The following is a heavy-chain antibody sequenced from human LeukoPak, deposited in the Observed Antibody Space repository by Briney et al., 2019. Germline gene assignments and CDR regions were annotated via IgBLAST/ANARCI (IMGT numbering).Heavy chain of an antibody. J-gene: IGHJ5*02. V-gene: IGHV4-61*02. Sequence: PSETLSLTCTVSGGSISSGSYYWTWIRQPAGKGLEWIGRIYTSGSTNYNPSLKSRVTISVDTSKNQFSLKLSSVTAADTAAYYCASTPTAAAANWFDPWGQGTLVTVSS. CDR1: GGSISSGSYY. CDR2: IYTSGST. D-gene: IGHD6-13*01. CDR3: ASTPTAAAANWFDP.